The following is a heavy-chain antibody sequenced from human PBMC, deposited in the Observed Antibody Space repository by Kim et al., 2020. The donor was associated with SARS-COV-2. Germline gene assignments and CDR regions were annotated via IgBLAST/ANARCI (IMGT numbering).Heavy chain of an antibody. J-gene: IGHJ3*02. D-gene: IGHD1-1*01. CDR2: VHHSGST. CDR3: ARWNEDYNAFDI. Sequence: SETLSLTCSVSGCSITSYYWNWIRQPPGKGLEWIGYVHHSGSTYYNPSLKSRVSTSVDTSKNQFSLNLSSVTAADTAVYYCARWNEDYNAFDIWGQGTVVTVSS. CDR1: GCSITSYY. V-gene: IGHV4-59*01.